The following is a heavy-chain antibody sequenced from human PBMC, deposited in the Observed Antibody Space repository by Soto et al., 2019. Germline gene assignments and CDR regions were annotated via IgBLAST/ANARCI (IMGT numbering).Heavy chain of an antibody. CDR1: GYSFTNYG. J-gene: IGHJ6*03. CDR3: ARDRGVAPPVAGNTHYYFYMDV. V-gene: IGHV1-18*01. Sequence: QDQLVQSGGELKKPGASVKVSCKASGYSFTNYGITWVRQAPGQGFEWMGWISAYNGNTNYAQKFQGRVTLTTDASTSTVYLELRSLRSDGTAVYYCARDRGVAPPVAGNTHYYFYMDVWGKGPTVTVSS. D-gene: IGHD6-19*01. CDR2: ISAYNGNT.